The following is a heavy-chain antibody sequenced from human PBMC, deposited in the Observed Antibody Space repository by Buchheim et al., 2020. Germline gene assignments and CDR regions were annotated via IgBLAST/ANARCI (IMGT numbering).Heavy chain of an antibody. D-gene: IGHD6-13*01. CDR2: ISSSSSTI. CDR1: GSTFSSYS. CDR3: ARDYSSSWYESEYYFDY. Sequence: EVQLVESGGGLVQPGGSLRLSCAASGSTFSSYSMNWVRQAPGKGLEWVSYISSSSSTIYYADSVKGRFTISRDNAKNSLYLQMNSLRAEDTAVYYCARDYSSSWYESEYYFDYWGQGTL. V-gene: IGHV3-48*01. J-gene: IGHJ4*02.